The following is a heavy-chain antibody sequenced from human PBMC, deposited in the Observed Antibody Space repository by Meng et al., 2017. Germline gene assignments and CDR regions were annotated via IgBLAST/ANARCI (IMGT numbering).Heavy chain of an antibody. Sequence: GSLRLSCAVYGGSFSGYYWSWIRQPPGKGLEWIGEINHSGSTNYNPSPRSRVTISVDTSKNQFSLKLSSVAAANTAVYYCARGFGTTVTTPINAFDIWGQGTLVTVSS. CDR1: GGSFSGYY. J-gene: IGHJ3*02. V-gene: IGHV4-34*01. CDR2: INHSGST. CDR3: ARGFGTTVTTPINAFDI. D-gene: IGHD4-17*01.